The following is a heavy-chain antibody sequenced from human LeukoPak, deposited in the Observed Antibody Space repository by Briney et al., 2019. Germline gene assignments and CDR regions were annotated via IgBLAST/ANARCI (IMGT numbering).Heavy chain of an antibody. Sequence: GGSLRLSCAASGFTFSSYWTSWVRQAPGKGLEWVANIKQDGIEKYYVDSVKGRFTISRDNAKTSLYLQMNSLRAEDTAVYYCARPNYYDSSGYPSVLDYWGQGTLVTVSS. J-gene: IGHJ4*02. V-gene: IGHV3-7*01. CDR3: ARPNYYDSSGYPSVLDY. D-gene: IGHD3-22*01. CDR2: IKQDGIEK. CDR1: GFTFSSYW.